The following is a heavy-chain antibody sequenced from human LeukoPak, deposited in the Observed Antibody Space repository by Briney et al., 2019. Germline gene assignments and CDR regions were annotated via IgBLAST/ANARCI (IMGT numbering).Heavy chain of an antibody. CDR1: GFTFSDYY. Sequence: GGSLRLSCAASGFTFSDYYMSWIRQAPGKGLEWVSYISPHGITIYYADSVKGRFTISRDNAKNSLYLQMNSLRAEDTAVYYCGRVGDGSGYYWDSWDQGALVTVSS. D-gene: IGHD3-22*01. V-gene: IGHV3-11*01. CDR2: ISPHGITI. J-gene: IGHJ4*02. CDR3: GRVGDGSGYYWDS.